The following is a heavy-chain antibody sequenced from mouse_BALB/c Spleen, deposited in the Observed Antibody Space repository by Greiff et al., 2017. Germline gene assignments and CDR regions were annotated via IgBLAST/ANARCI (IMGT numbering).Heavy chain of an antibody. Sequence: EVKLMESGPGLVKPSQSLSLTCTVTGYSITSDYAWNWIRQFPGNKLEWMGYISYSGSTSYNPSLKSRISITRDTSKNQFFLQLNSVTTEDTATYYCARFAIYFDYWGQGTTLTVSS. CDR2: ISYSGST. CDR1: GYSITSDYA. V-gene: IGHV3-2*02. CDR3: ARFAIYFDY. J-gene: IGHJ2*01.